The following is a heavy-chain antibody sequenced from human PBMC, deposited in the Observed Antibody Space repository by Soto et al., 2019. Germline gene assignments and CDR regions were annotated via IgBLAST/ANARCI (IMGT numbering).Heavy chain of an antibody. V-gene: IGHV4-61*01. CDR3: ARNVPPNDFDY. CDR1: GGFVGSGSDD. J-gene: IGHJ4*02. CDR2: IYFSVSS. Sequence: SQSLSLTCTVSGGFVGSGSDDWSWIRQPPGKGLEWFGDIYFSVSSNYNPSLEGRVTIPEEPSQNSFSLMLRYVTAADTAVYYCARNVPPNDFDYWGQGTLVTVSS.